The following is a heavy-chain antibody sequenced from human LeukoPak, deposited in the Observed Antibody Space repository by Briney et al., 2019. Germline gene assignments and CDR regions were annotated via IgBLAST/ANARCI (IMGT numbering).Heavy chain of an antibody. Sequence: PSEILSLTCTVSGGSISSSSYYWGWIRQPPGKGLEWIGSIYYSGSTYYNPSFKSRVTISPDTSKNQFSLKLSSVTAANTAVYYCARLLVVLPAASQDYYYGMDVWGQGTTVTVSS. CDR2: IYYSGST. D-gene: IGHD2-2*01. V-gene: IGHV4-39*07. CDR1: GGSISSSSYY. CDR3: ARLLVVLPAASQDYYYGMDV. J-gene: IGHJ6*02.